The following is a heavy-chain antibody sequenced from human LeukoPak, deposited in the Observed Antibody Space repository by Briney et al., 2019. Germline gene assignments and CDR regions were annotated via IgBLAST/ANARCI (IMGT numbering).Heavy chain of an antibody. CDR3: AKEGPTTAWYYGMDV. D-gene: IGHD1-26*01. V-gene: IGHV3-23*01. CDR1: GFTFSNYA. Sequence: GGSLRLSCVASGFTFSNYAMSWVRQTPGKGLEWVSVISDSGSNTYYADSVKGRFTISRDNSKNTLYLQMNSLRAEDTAVYYCAKEGPTTAWYYGMDVWGQGTTVTVSS. J-gene: IGHJ6*02. CDR2: ISDSGSNT.